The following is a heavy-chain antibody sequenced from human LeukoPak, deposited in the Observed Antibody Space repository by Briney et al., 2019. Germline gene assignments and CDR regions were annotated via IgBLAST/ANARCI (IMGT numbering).Heavy chain of an antibody. D-gene: IGHD6-13*01. V-gene: IGHV3-30-3*01. CDR1: GFTFSSYA. CDR2: ISYDGSNK. J-gene: IGHJ4*02. Sequence: PGGSLRLSCAASGFTFSSYAMHWVRQAPGKGLEWVAVISYDGSNKYYADSVKGRFTISRDNSKNTLYLQMNSLRAEDTAVYYCAAPGYSSSWYWNYWGQGTLVTVSS. CDR3: AAPGYSSSWYWNY.